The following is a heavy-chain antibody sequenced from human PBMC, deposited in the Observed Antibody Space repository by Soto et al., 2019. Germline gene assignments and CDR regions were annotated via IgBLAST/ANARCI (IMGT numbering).Heavy chain of an antibody. CDR3: AITYYYDSSGYPRNEYYFDY. Sequence: HGESLKISCKGSGYSFTSYWIGWVRQMPGKGLEWMGIIYPGDSDTRYSPSFQGQVPIAADKSISTAYLQWSSLKASDTAMYYCAITYYYDSSGYPRNEYYFDYWGQGTLVTVSS. CDR1: GYSFTSYW. CDR2: IYPGDSDT. V-gene: IGHV5-51*01. J-gene: IGHJ4*02. D-gene: IGHD3-22*01.